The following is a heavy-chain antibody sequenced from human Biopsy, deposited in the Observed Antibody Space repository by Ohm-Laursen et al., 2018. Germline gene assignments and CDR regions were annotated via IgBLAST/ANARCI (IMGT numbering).Heavy chain of an antibody. CDR1: GFSLNSYRVG. J-gene: IGHJ4*02. Sequence: TQTLTLTSTFSGFSLNSYRVGVGWIRQPPGKALEWLALIYWDDYKRYNASLKSRLTVTKDTSKNQVVLTMTNMDPVDTGTYYCAHSLLLDSFDSRGMGFDFWGQGTLVTVSS. D-gene: IGHD3-22*01. CDR2: IYWDDYK. V-gene: IGHV2-5*02. CDR3: AHSLLLDSFDSRGMGFDF.